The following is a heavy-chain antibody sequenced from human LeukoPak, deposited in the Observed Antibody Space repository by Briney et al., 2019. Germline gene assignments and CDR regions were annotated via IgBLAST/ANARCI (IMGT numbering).Heavy chain of an antibody. V-gene: IGHV3-23*01. J-gene: IGHJ6*02. Sequence: GGSLRLSCAASGFTFSSYAMSWVRQAPGKGLEGVSAISGSGGSTYYADSVKGRFTISRDNSKNTLYLQMNRLRAEDTAVYYCAKDQGDVYHYYGMDVWGQGTTVTVSS. CDR1: GFTFSSYA. CDR2: ISGSGGST. CDR3: AKDQGDVYHYYGMDV. D-gene: IGHD3-16*01.